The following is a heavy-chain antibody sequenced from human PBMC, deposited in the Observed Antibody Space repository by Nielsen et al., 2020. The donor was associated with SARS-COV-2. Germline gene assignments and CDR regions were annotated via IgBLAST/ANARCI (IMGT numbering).Heavy chain of an antibody. CDR3: ARGTRRDGYNYEAG. Sequence: ASVKVSCKASGYTFTTYGFSWVRQAPGQGLEWMGWISAYNGNTNYAQKLQGRVTMTTDTSTSTAYMELRSLRSDDTAVYYCARGTRRDGYNYEAGWGQGTLVTVSS. V-gene: IGHV1-18*01. CDR1: GYTFTTYG. J-gene: IGHJ4*02. D-gene: IGHD5-24*01. CDR2: ISAYNGNT.